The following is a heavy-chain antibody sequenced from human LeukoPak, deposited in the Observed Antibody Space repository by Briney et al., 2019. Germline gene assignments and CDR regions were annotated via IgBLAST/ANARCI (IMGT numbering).Heavy chain of an antibody. CDR2: ISGSGNGFSI. J-gene: IGHJ2*01. Sequence: GGSLRLSCSASGFVFSIHTMYWVRQTPGKGPEYVSTISGSGNGFSIYYADSVKGRFTISRDNAKNSLYLQMNSLRAEDTALYYCAKGFSSSRWYFDLWGRGTLVTVSS. V-gene: IGHV3-64*04. D-gene: IGHD6-6*01. CDR1: GFVFSIHT. CDR3: AKGFSSSRWYFDL.